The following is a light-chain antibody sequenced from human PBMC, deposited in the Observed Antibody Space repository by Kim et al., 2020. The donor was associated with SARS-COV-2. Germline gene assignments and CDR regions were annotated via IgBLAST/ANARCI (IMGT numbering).Light chain of an antibody. J-gene: IGLJ3*02. V-gene: IGLV6-57*04. CDR2: EDE. CDR3: QSYDFTSMV. CDR1: SGSIDNNY. Sequence: NFMLTQPHSVSESPGKTVIISCTRTSGSIDNNYVQWYQQRPGSPPSIVIYEDENRPSGVPHRFSGSIDSSSNSASLTISGLTPEDEADYYCQSYDFTSMVFGGGTQLTVL.